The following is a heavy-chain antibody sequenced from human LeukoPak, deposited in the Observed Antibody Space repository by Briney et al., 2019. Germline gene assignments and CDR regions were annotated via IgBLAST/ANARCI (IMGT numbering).Heavy chain of an antibody. J-gene: IGHJ4*02. D-gene: IGHD6-13*01. CDR3: AIRIAAAGIDY. V-gene: IGHV1-69*13. CDR2: IIPIFGTA. CDR1: GGTFSSYA. Sequence: SVKVSCKASGGTFSSYAISWVRQAPGQGLEWMGGIIPIFGTANYAQKFQGRVTITADESTCTAYMELSSLRSEDTAVYYCAIRIAAAGIDYWGQGTLVTVSS.